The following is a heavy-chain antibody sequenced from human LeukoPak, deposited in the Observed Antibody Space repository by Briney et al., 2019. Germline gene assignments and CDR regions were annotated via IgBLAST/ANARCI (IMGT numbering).Heavy chain of an antibody. V-gene: IGHV1-69*04. D-gene: IGHD2-2*01. Sequence: ASVKVSCKASGGTFSIYTISWVRQAPGQGLEWMGRIIPILGIANYAQKFQGRVTITADKSTSTAYMELSSLRSEDTAVYYCAREGDVVVPAASSFDYWGQGTLVTVSS. CDR3: AREGDVVVPAASSFDY. J-gene: IGHJ4*02. CDR2: IIPILGIA. CDR1: GGTFSIYT.